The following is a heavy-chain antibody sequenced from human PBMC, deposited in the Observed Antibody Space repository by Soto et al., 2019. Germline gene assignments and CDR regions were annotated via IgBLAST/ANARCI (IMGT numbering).Heavy chain of an antibody. J-gene: IGHJ6*02. CDR2: INHRGNT. CDR1: GGSFSGYY. CDR3: ARGLWGGSTTETTFRYYYGTDV. Sequence: PSETLSLTCSVYGGSFSGYYWSWIRQPPGKGLEWIGEINHRGNTNYNPSLKSRVSISVDTSKKQFSLRLSSVTAADTAVYYCARGLWGGSTTETTFRYYYGTDVWGQGTTVTVSS. D-gene: IGHD4-4*01. V-gene: IGHV4-34*01.